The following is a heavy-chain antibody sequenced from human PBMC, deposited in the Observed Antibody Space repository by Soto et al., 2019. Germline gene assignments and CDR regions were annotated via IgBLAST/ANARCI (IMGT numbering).Heavy chain of an antibody. CDR3: AKNGQPPYYYYGMDV. CDR2: ISGYNGDT. J-gene: IGHJ6*02. D-gene: IGHD2-8*01. CDR1: GGTFSNDI. Sequence: ASVKVSCKTSGGTFSNDIITWVRQAPGQGLEWMGWISGYNGDTKYAQKFQGRVTMTVDTSTTTAYMELRSLTSDDRAVYYCAKNGQPPYYYYGMDVWGQGTTVTVSS. V-gene: IGHV1-18*01.